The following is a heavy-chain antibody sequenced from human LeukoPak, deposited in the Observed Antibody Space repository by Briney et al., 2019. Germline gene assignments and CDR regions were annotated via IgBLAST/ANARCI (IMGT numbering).Heavy chain of an antibody. CDR1: GFTFSNYW. D-gene: IGHD1-26*01. CDR2: INGDGSMP. V-gene: IGHV3-74*01. J-gene: IGHJ4*02. CDR3: ARDGGNYSPQDY. Sequence: GGSLRLSCAASGFTFSNYWMHWFRQAPGKGLVGVSCINGDGSMPTYADSVKGRFTISRDNAKNTLSLHMNSLRAGDTGVYYCARDGGNYSPQDYWGQGTLVTVSS.